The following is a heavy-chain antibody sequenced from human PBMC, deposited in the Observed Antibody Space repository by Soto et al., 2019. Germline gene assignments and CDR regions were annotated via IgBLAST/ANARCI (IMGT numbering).Heavy chain of an antibody. V-gene: IGHV4-39*01. D-gene: IGHD3-9*01. Sequence: PSETLSLTCTVSGGSISSSSYYWGWIRQPPGKGLEWIGSIYYSGSTYYNPSLKSRVTISVDTSKTQFSLKLSSVTAADTVVYYFARRQYYDILTGYPFDYWGQGTLVTVSS. CDR1: GGSISSSSYY. J-gene: IGHJ4*02. CDR2: IYYSGST. CDR3: ARRQYYDILTGYPFDY.